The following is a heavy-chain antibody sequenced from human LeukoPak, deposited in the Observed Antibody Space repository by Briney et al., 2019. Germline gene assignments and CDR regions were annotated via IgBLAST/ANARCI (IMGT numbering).Heavy chain of an antibody. Sequence: SETLSLTCAVSGYSISSGYYWGWIRQPPGKGLEWIGSIYHSGSTSYNPPPKSRVTISVDTSKNQFSLKLSSVTAADTAVYYCARGIAAAGSRHALDYWGQATLVTVSS. CDR3: ARGIAAAGSRHALDY. J-gene: IGHJ4*02. CDR1: GYSISSGYY. D-gene: IGHD6-13*01. V-gene: IGHV4-38-2*01. CDR2: IYHSGST.